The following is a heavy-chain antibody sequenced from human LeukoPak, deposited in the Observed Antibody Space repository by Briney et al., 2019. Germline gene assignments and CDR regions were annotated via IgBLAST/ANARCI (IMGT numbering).Heavy chain of an antibody. CDR3: AASVVAGTPGSIRLPDYGMDV. J-gene: IGHJ6*02. CDR2: IVVGSGNT. D-gene: IGHD2-15*01. V-gene: IGHV1-58*02. Sequence: SVKVSCKASGFTFTSSAMQWVRQARGQRLEWIGWIVVGSGNTNYAQKFQERVTITRDMSTSTAYMELSSLRSEDTAVYYCAASVVAGTPGSIRLPDYGMDVWGQGTTVTVSS. CDR1: GFTFTSSA.